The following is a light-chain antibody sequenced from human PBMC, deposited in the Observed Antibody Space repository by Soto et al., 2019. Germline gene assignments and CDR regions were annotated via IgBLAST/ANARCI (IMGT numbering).Light chain of an antibody. J-gene: IGKJ4*01. CDR2: DVS. CDR3: QQYFSYPLT. Sequence: DIQMTQSPSTLSASVGDRVIITCRASQSPGTWMAWYQQKPGTAPVLLIYDVSKLESGVPSRFSGRAFGTEFTLTITSLQPDDFATYYCQQYFSYPLTFGGGTKVDIK. CDR1: QSPGTW. V-gene: IGKV1-5*01.